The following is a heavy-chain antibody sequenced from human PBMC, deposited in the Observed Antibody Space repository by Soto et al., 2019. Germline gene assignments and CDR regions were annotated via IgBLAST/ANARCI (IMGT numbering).Heavy chain of an antibody. V-gene: IGHV4-30-2*01. CDR3: ARGRERSSSPLDY. Sequence: SETLSLTCAVSGGSLSSGGYSWSWIPQPPGKGLDWIGYIYHSGITYYNPSLKSRVTISVDTSKNQFSLKLSSVTAADTAVYYCARGRERSSSPLDYWGQGTLVTVSS. CDR1: GGSLSSGGYS. D-gene: IGHD6-6*01. CDR2: IYHSGIT. J-gene: IGHJ4*02.